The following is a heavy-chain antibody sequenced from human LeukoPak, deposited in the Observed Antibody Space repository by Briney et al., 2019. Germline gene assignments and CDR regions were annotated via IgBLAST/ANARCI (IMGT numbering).Heavy chain of an antibody. CDR3: ARGGYCSSSVCYSLNAFDI. D-gene: IGHD2-2*01. Sequence: GGSLRLSCAASGFTFSSYEMNWVRQAPGKGLEWVSHISGSGTTIHYADSVKGRFTKSRDNAKNSLYLQMNSLRAEDTAVYYCARGGYCSSSVCYSLNAFDIWGQGTMFAVSS. V-gene: IGHV3-48*03. CDR1: GFTFSSYE. CDR2: ISGSGTTI. J-gene: IGHJ3*02.